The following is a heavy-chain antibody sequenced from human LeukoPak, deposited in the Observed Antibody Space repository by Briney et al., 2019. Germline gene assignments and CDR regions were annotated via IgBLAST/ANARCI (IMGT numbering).Heavy chain of an antibody. CDR2: IIPILGIA. V-gene: IGHV1-69*04. D-gene: IGHD3-10*01. Sequence: SVKVSCKASGGTFSSYAISWVRQAPGQGLEWMGRIIPILGIANYAQKFQGRVTITADKSTSTAYMELSSLRSEDTAVYYCARNREYYYGSGSYYIYYYYMDVWGKGTTVTVSS. CDR3: ARNREYYYGSGSYYIYYYYMDV. CDR1: GGTFSSYA. J-gene: IGHJ6*03.